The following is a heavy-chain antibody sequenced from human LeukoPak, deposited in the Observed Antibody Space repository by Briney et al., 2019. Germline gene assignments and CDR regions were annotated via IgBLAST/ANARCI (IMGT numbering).Heavy chain of an antibody. CDR2: ISAYNGNT. V-gene: IGHV1-18*01. Sequence: ASVKVSFKASGYTFTSYGISWVRQAPGQGLKWMGWISAYNGNTNYAQKLQGRVTMTTDTSTSTAYMELRSLRSDDTAVYYCARSFYYDSSGYYPNFDYWGQGTLVTVSS. CDR1: GYTFTSYG. D-gene: IGHD3-22*01. CDR3: ARSFYYDSSGYYPNFDY. J-gene: IGHJ4*02.